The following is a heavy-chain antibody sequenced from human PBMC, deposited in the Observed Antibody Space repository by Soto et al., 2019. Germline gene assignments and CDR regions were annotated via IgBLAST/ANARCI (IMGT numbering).Heavy chain of an antibody. D-gene: IGHD2-2*02. CDR1: GYTFTSYG. Sequence: QVQLVQSGAEVKKPGASVKVSCKASGYTFTSYGISWVRQAPGQGLEWMGWISAYNGNTNYAQKLQGRVTMTTDTSTSTAYLELRSLRSDDTAVYYCARDTCSSTGCYSGYNWFDPWGQGTLVTVSS. CDR3: ARDTCSSTGCYSGYNWFDP. J-gene: IGHJ5*02. V-gene: IGHV1-18*01. CDR2: ISAYNGNT.